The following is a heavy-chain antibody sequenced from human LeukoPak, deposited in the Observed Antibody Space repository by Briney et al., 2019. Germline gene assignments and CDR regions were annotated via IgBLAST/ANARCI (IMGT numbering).Heavy chain of an antibody. CDR3: ARTYIAAAGRFDY. Sequence: SVKVSCKASGYTFTSYYMHWVRQAPGQGLEWMGGIIPIFGTANYAQKFQGRVTITADKSTSTAYMELSSLRSEDTAVYYCARTYIAAAGRFDYWGQGTLVTVSS. CDR2: IIPIFGTA. D-gene: IGHD6-13*01. J-gene: IGHJ4*02. V-gene: IGHV1-69*06. CDR1: GYTFTSYY.